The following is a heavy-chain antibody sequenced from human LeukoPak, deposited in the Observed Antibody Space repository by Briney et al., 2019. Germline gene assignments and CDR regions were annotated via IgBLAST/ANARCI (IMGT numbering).Heavy chain of an antibody. CDR2: IWYDGSNK. V-gene: IGHV3-33*01. D-gene: IGHD3-10*01. Sequence: GGSLRLSCAASGFTFSSYGMHWVRQAPGEGLEWVAVIWYDGSNKYYADSVKGRFTISRDNSKNTLYLQMNSLRAEDTAVYYCARERITMVRGVIGRFDPWGQGTLVTVSS. CDR3: ARERITMVRGVIGRFDP. CDR1: GFTFSSYG. J-gene: IGHJ5*02.